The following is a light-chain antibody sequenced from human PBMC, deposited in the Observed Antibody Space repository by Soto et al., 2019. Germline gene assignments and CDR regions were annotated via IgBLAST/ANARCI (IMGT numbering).Light chain of an antibody. J-gene: IGKJ1*01. Sequence: EIVMTQSPATLSVSPGERATLSCRASQSVSRNLAWYQQKPGQAPRLLIYGASTRATGIPARFSGSESGTEFTLTISSLQSEDFAVYYCQQYNNWPRTFGQGTKVEL. CDR2: GAS. CDR3: QQYNNWPRT. CDR1: QSVSRN. V-gene: IGKV3-15*01.